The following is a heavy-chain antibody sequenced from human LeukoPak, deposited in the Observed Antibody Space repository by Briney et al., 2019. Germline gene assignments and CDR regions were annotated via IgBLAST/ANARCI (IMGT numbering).Heavy chain of an antibody. J-gene: IGHJ4*02. CDR3: ARDDGSPDY. Sequence: ASVKVSCKAFGYTFTSNYMHWVRQAPGQGPEWMGVISPSGGSTTYAQKFQGRVTLTRDMSTSTDYLELSSLRSEDTAVYYCARDDGSPDYWGQGTLVTVSS. CDR2: ISPSGGST. V-gene: IGHV1-46*01. CDR1: GYTFTSNY. D-gene: IGHD5-24*01.